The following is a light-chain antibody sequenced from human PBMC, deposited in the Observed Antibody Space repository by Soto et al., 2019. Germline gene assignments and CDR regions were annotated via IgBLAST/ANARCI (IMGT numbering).Light chain of an antibody. CDR3: LQDHNYPWT. CDR1: QGIRND. V-gene: IGKV1-6*01. Sequence: AIQMTQSPSSLSASVGDRVTITCRASQGIRNDLGWYQQKPGKAPNLLIYGASSLRSGVPSRFSGSGSGTDFTLTISSLQPEDFATYYCLQDHNYPWTFGQGTKVEIK. J-gene: IGKJ1*01. CDR2: GAS.